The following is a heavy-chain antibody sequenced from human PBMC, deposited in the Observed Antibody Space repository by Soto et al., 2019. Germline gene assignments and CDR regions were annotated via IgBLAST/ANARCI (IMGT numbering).Heavy chain of an antibody. Sequence: QVQLVESGGGVVQPGRSLRLSCAASGFTFSSYAMHWVRQAPGKGLEWVAVISYDGSNKHYADSVKGPFTISRDNSKNTLYLQMNSLRAEDTAVYYCARVNRSSWYEYDAFNIWGQGTMVTVSS. CDR3: ARVNRSSWYEYDAFNI. CDR1: GFTFSSYA. V-gene: IGHV3-30-3*01. CDR2: ISYDGSNK. D-gene: IGHD6-13*01. J-gene: IGHJ3*02.